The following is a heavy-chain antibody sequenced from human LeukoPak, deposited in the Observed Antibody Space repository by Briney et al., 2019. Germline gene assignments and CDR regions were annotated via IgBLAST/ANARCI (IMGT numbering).Heavy chain of an antibody. D-gene: IGHD3-22*01. J-gene: IGHJ4*02. CDR2: IYYSGST. CDR1: GGSISSHY. Sequence: SETLSLTCTVSGGSISSHYWSWIRQPPGKGLEWIGYIYYSGSTNYHPSLKGRVTISVDTSKNQFSLKLSSVTAADTAVYCCARAQNYYDSSGYTYWGQGTLVTVSS. CDR3: ARAQNYYDSSGYTY. V-gene: IGHV4-59*11.